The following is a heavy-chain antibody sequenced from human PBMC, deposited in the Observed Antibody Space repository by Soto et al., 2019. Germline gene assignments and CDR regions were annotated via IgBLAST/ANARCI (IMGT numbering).Heavy chain of an antibody. V-gene: IGHV3-7*03. CDR3: ARSTVVPAAIHFDS. D-gene: IGHD2-2*02. CDR1: GFTFSSYW. CDR2: IKQDGSEK. J-gene: IGHJ4*02. Sequence: GGSLRLSCAASGFTFSSYWMSWVRQAPGKGLEWVANIKQDGSEKYYVDSVKGRFTISRDNAKNSLYLQMNSLRAEDTAVYYCARSTVVPAAIHFDSWGQGTLVTVSS.